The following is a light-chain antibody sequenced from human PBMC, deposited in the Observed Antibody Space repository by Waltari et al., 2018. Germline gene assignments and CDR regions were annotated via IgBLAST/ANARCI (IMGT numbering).Light chain of an antibody. Sequence: AIQMTQSPSSLSASVGDSVTITCRASQGIRNDLGWYQQKPGKAPKLLVYAASSVQSGVPSRFSGSGSGTEFTLTISSLQPEDSATYYCLQDYNYPWTFGQGTSVEIK. CDR2: AAS. V-gene: IGKV1-6*01. CDR1: QGIRND. J-gene: IGKJ1*01. CDR3: LQDYNYPWT.